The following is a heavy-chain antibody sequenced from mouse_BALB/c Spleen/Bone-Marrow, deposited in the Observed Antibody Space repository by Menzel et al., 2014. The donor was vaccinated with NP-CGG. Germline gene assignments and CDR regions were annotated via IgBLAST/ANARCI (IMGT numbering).Heavy chain of an antibody. CDR2: IRNKPNGYTT. CDR3: ARDDYGRGY. J-gene: IGHJ2*01. D-gene: IGHD1-1*01. CDR1: GFTFTDYY. Sequence: EVKLMESGGGLVQPGGSLRLSCATSGFTFTDYYMSWVRQPPGKALEWLGFIRNKPNGYTTEYSASVKGRFTISRDNFQSILYLQMNTLRAEDSATYYCARDDYGRGYWGQGTTLTVSS. V-gene: IGHV7-3*02.